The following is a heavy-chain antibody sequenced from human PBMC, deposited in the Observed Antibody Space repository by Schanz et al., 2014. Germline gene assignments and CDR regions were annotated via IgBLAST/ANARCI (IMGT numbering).Heavy chain of an antibody. J-gene: IGHJ6*02. CDR1: GFTFSDYY. V-gene: IGHV3-11*05. CDR3: ASVIMVAGNHRDGRDV. D-gene: IGHD6-19*01. CDR2: ISNSGTYT. Sequence: QVQLVESGGGLVQPGGSLRLSCAASGFTFSDYYMTWVRQAPGKGLEWISYISNSGTYTKYADSVKGRFVISRDNARSSLYLQMSRLRDGDTADYYCASVIMVAGNHRDGRDVWGQGTTVIVSS.